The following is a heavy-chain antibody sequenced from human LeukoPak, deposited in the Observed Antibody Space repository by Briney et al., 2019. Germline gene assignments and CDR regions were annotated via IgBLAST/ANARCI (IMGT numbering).Heavy chain of an antibody. Sequence: ASVKVSCKASRGTFRDYAISWVRQAPGQGLEWMGGIIPISDATYYAQKFQGRVTITADESTTTAYMELSSLRSEDTAVYYCANHYCSGGSCYNRYYYYMDVWAKGTTVTVSS. CDR3: ANHYCSGGSCYNRYYYYMDV. CDR1: RGTFRDYA. D-gene: IGHD2-15*01. V-gene: IGHV1-69*01. CDR2: IIPISDAT. J-gene: IGHJ6*03.